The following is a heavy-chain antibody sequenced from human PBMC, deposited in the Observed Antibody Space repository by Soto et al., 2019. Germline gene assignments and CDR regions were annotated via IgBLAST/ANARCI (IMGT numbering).Heavy chain of an antibody. V-gene: IGHV4-59*01. Sequence: TLSLTCTVSGGSISSYYWSWIRQPPGKGLEWIGYIYYSGSTNYNPSLKSRVTISVDTSKNQFSLKLSSVTAADTAVYYCARGYRGRLYGMDVWGQGTTVTVSS. D-gene: IGHD3-16*02. CDR2: IYYSGST. J-gene: IGHJ6*02. CDR3: ARGYRGRLYGMDV. CDR1: GGSISSYY.